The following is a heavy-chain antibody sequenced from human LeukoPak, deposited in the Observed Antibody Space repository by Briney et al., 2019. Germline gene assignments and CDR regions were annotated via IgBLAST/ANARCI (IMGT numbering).Heavy chain of an antibody. CDR3: ARDQGTWWFDP. V-gene: IGHV4-59*01. J-gene: IGHJ5*02. CDR1: VGSISSYY. D-gene: IGHD3-10*01. Sequence: SETLSLTCTVSVGSISSYYWSWIRQPPAKGLEWIGYIYYSGSTNYNPSLKSRVTISVDTSKNQFSLKLSSVTAADTALYYCARDQGTWWFDPWGQGTLVTVSS. CDR2: IYYSGST.